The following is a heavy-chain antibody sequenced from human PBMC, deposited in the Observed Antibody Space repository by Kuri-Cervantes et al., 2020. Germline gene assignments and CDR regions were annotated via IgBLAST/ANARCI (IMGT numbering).Heavy chain of an antibody. CDR2: IIPIFGTA. V-gene: IGHV1-69*05. Sequence: SVKVSCKASGYTFTYRYLHWVRQAPGQALEWMGGIIPIFGTANYAQKFQGRVTITTDESTSTAYMELSSLRSEDTAVYYCARDSIGRGTSGHYYYYYMDVWGKGTTVTVSS. D-gene: IGHD1-14*01. CDR3: ARDSIGRGTSGHYYYYYMDV. CDR1: GYTFTYRY. J-gene: IGHJ6*03.